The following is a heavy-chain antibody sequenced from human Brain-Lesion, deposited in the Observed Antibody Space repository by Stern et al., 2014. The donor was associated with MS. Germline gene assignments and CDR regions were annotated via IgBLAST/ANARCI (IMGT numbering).Heavy chain of an antibody. CDR2: IYYSGDT. J-gene: IGHJ5*02. D-gene: IGHD2-15*01. Sequence: VQLEESGPGLVKPSETLSLTCTVAGGSVSSTSYAWAWIRQPPGKGLGWIGTIYYSGDTYYSPSLKSRLTISLDTSKNQFSLPLRSVTAADTAVYYCAGEEDIRYCSGGSCTGNWFDPWGQGTLVTVSS. CDR3: AGEEDIRYCSGGSCTGNWFDP. V-gene: IGHV4-39*01. CDR1: GGSVSSTSYA.